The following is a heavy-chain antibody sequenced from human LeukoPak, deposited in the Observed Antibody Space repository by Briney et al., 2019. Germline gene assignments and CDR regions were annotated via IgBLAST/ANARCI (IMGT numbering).Heavy chain of an antibody. D-gene: IGHD6-6*01. Sequence: GGSLRLSCAASGFTVSSNYMSWVRQAPGKGLQWVSGIYSGGSTYYADSVKGRFTISRDNSKNTLYLQMNSLRAEDTAVYYCARTKYSSSVLFDPWGQGTLVTVSS. V-gene: IGHV3-66*01. J-gene: IGHJ5*02. CDR3: ARTKYSSSVLFDP. CDR1: GFTVSSNY. CDR2: IYSGGST.